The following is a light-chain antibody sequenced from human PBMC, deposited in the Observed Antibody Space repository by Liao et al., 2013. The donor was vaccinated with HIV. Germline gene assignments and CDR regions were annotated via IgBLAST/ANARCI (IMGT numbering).Light chain of an antibody. CDR3: QAWDSSTVV. CDR2: QDN. V-gene: IGLV3-1*01. CDR1: KLGDKY. Sequence: SYELTQPPSVSVSPGQTATITCSGDKLGDKYVAWYQQKPGLSPVEVLYQDNNRPSGIPERFSGSNSGNTATLTISGAQPIDEADYYCQAWDSSTVVFGGGTKLTVL. J-gene: IGLJ2*01.